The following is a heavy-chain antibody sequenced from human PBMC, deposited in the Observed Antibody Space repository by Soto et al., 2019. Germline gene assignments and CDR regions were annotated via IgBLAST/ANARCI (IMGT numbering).Heavy chain of an antibody. V-gene: IGHV3-9*01. CDR3: AKETVAGTSYYYYRMVV. D-gene: IGHD6-19*01. Sequence: GGSLRLSCAASGFTFDDYAMHWVRQAPGKGLEWVSGISWNSGSIGYADSVKGRFTISRDNAKNSLYLQMNSLRAEETDLYYCAKETVAGTSYYYYRMVVWGQGTTVTVSS. CDR1: GFTFDDYA. J-gene: IGHJ6*02. CDR2: ISWNSGSI.